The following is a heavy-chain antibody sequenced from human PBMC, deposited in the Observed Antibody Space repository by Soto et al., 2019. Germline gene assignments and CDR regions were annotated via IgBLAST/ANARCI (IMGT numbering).Heavy chain of an antibody. CDR3: ARSRPGSLNPVLDY. CDR1: GGSISSGGYY. Sequence: QVQLKKSGPGLVKPSQTLSLTCTVSGGSISSGGYYWSWIRQHPGKGLEWIGYIYYSGSTYYNPSLKSRVTISVDTSKNQFSLKLSSVTAADTAVYYCARSRPGSLNPVLDYWGQGTLVTVSS. J-gene: IGHJ4*02. V-gene: IGHV4-31*03. D-gene: IGHD3-10*01. CDR2: IYYSGST.